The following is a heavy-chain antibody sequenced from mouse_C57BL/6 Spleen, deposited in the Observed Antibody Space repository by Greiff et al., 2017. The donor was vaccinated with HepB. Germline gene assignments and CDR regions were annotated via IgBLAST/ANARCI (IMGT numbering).Heavy chain of an antibody. J-gene: IGHJ4*01. Sequence: VQLVESGPELVKPGASVKLSCKASGYTFTSYDINWVKQRPGQGLEWIGWIYPRDGSTKYNEKFKGKATLTVDTSASTAYMELHSLTSEDSAVYFCAKRAYYYAMDYWGQGTSVTVSS. D-gene: IGHD3-3*01. CDR3: AKRAYYYAMDY. V-gene: IGHV1-85*01. CDR1: GYTFTSYD. CDR2: IYPRDGST.